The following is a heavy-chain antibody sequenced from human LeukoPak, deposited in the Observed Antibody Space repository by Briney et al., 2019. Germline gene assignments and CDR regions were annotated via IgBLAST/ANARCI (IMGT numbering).Heavy chain of an antibody. CDR2: INPNSGGT. Sequence: ASVEVSCKASGFTFTGYYMHWVRQAPGQGLEWMGRINPNSGGTNYAQKFQGRVTMTRDTSISTAYMELSRLRSDDTAVYYCARVPGSSSSMYYSDYWGQETLVTVSS. CDR1: GFTFTGYY. J-gene: IGHJ4*02. V-gene: IGHV1-2*06. CDR3: ARVPGSSSSMYYSDY. D-gene: IGHD6-6*01.